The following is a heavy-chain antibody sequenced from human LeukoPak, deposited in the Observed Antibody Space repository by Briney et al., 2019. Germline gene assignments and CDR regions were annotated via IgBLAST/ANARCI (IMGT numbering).Heavy chain of an antibody. V-gene: IGHV4-4*07. CDR2: IYTSGST. CDR1: GGSISSYY. Sequence: SETLSLTCTVSGGSISSYYWSWIRQPAGKGLEWIGRIYTSGSTNYNPSLKSRVTMSVDTSKNQFSLTLSSVTAADTAVYYCARERDNDILTGYCRGHYYYYYMDVWGKGTTVTVSS. J-gene: IGHJ6*03. CDR3: ARERDNDILTGYCRGHYYYYYMDV. D-gene: IGHD3-9*01.